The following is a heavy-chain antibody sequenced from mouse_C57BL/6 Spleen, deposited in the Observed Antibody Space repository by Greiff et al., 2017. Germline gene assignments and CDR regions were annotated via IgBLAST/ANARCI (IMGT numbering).Heavy chain of an antibody. CDR2: ISYDGSN. CDR3: ARGGDYGSSLAWFAY. Sequence: EVQLVESGPGLVKPSQSLSLTCSVTGYSITSGYYWNWIRQFPGNKLEWMGYISYDGSNNYNPSLKNRISITRDTSKNQFFLKLNSVTTEDTATXYCARGGDYGSSLAWFAYWGQGTLVTVSA. V-gene: IGHV3-6*01. J-gene: IGHJ3*01. CDR1: GYSITSGYY. D-gene: IGHD1-1*01.